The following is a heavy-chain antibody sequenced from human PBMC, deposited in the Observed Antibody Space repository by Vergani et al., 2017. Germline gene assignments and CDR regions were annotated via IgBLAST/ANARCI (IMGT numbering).Heavy chain of an antibody. Sequence: EVQLVESGGGLVQPGGSLRLSCAASGFTFSSYEMNWVRQAPGKGLEWVSYISSSGSTIYYADSVKGRFTISRDNAKNSLYLQMNSLRAEDTAVYYCARVTDNGHSSGWYCRGRHFYGMDVWGQGP. CDR2: ISSSGSTI. J-gene: IGHJ6*02. CDR1: GFTFSSYE. CDR3: ARVTDNGHSSGWYCRGRHFYGMDV. V-gene: IGHV3-48*03. D-gene: IGHD6-13*01.